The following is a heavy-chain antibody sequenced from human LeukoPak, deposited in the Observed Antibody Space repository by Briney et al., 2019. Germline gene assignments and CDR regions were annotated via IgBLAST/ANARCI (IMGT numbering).Heavy chain of an antibody. V-gene: IGHV3-15*07. D-gene: IGHD2-15*01. Sequence: PGGSLRLSCAASGFTFSNAWMNWVRQAPGKGLEWVGRIKSKTDGGTTDYAAPVKGRFTISRDDSKNTLYLQMNSLKTEDTAVYYCTTEAYCSGGSCYRDYWGQGTLSPSPQ. CDR1: GFTFSNAW. CDR3: TTEAYCSGGSCYRDY. J-gene: IGHJ4*02. CDR2: IKSKTDGGTT.